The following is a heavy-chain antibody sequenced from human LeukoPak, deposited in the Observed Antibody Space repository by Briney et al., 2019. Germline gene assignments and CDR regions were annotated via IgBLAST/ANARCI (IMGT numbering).Heavy chain of an antibody. Sequence: GGSLRLSCAASGFTVSSNYMSWVRQAPGKGLEWVSVIYSGGSTYYADSVKGRFTISRDNSKNTLYLQMNSLRAEDTAVYYCAKDPPPYYYGSGSYGDYWGQGTLVTVSS. CDR1: GFTVSSNY. CDR2: IYSGGST. CDR3: AKDPPPYYYGSGSYGDY. V-gene: IGHV3-53*01. D-gene: IGHD3-10*01. J-gene: IGHJ4*02.